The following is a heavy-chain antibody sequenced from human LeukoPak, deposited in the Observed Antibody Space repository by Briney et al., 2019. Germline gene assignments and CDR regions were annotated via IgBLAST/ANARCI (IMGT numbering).Heavy chain of an antibody. CDR3: AREEGIAAAGTEAFDI. CDR1: GGSISSYY. J-gene: IGHJ3*02. V-gene: IGHV4-59*01. Sequence: PSETLSLTCTVSGGSISSYYWSWIRQPPGKGLEWFGYIYYSGSTNYNPSLKSRVTISVDTSKNQFSLKLSSVTAADTAVYYCAREEGIAAAGTEAFDIWGQGTMVTVSS. CDR2: IYYSGST. D-gene: IGHD6-13*01.